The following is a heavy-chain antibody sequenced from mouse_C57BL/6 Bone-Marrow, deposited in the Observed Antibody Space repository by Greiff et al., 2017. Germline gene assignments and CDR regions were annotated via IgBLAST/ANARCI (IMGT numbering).Heavy chain of an antibody. CDR2: IRNKANGYTT. V-gene: IGHV7-3*01. Sequence: EVMLVESGGGLVQPGGSLSLSCAASGFTFTDYYMSWVRQPPGKALEWLGFIRNKANGYTTEYSASVKGRFTISRDNSQSILYLQMNALRAEDSATYYCARLRLFYWYFDVWGTGTTVTVSS. CDR3: ARLRLFYWYFDV. D-gene: IGHD3-2*02. J-gene: IGHJ1*03. CDR1: GFTFTDYY.